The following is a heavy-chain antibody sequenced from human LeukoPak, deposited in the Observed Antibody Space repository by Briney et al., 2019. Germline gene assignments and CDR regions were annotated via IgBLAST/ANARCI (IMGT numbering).Heavy chain of an antibody. V-gene: IGHV4-34*01. J-gene: IGHJ4*02. CDR2: IKPGGIT. Sequence: PSETLSLTCTVYGGSFSDYFWSWIRQPPGKGLEWIGEIKPGGITNYNPSPKSRVTISVDTSKNQLSLKLSSATAADTAVYSCVRGFSGVVGDYWGQGTLVTVSS. CDR3: VRGFSGVVGDY. D-gene: IGHD3-10*01. CDR1: GGSFSDYF.